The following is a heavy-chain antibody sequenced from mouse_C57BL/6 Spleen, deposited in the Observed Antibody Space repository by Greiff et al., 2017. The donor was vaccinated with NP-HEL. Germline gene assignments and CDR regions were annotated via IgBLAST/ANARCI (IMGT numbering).Heavy chain of an antibody. V-gene: IGHV1-52*01. CDR2: IDPSDSET. CDR1: GYTFTSYW. J-gene: IGHJ2*01. D-gene: IGHD2-3*01. Sequence: QVQLQQPGAELVRPGSSVKLSCKASGYTFTSYWMHWVKQRPIQGLEWIGNIDPSDSETHYNQKFKDKATLTVDKSSSTAYMQLSSLTSEDSAVYYCARCTVHDGPLDYWGQGTTLTVSS. CDR3: ARCTVHDGPLDY.